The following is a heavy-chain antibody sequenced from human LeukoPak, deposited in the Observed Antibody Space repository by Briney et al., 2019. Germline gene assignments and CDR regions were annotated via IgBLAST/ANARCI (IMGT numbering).Heavy chain of an antibody. D-gene: IGHD6-13*01. V-gene: IGHV4-34*01. CDR1: GGSFIGYY. J-gene: IGHJ4*02. Sequence: SETLSLTCAVHGGSFIGYYWSWIRQPPGKGLEWIGEINHSGRTNYNQSLKTRVTVSVDTYKNQFPLKLSSVAAADTAVYYCARGESPSCFMYSGSWYFGYWGRGTLVTVSS. CDR3: ARGESPSCFMYSGSWYFGY. CDR2: INHSGRT.